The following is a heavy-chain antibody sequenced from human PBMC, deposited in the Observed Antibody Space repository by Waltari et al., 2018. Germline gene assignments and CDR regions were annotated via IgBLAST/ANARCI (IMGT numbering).Heavy chain of an antibody. D-gene: IGHD3-22*01. Sequence: QMQLVQSGAEVKKTGSSVKVSCKASGYTFTYRYLHWVRQAPGQALEWMGWITPFNGNTNYAQKFQDRVTITRDRSMSTAYMELSSLRSEDTAMYYCALLYDSSGYWGQGTLVTVSS. J-gene: IGHJ4*02. CDR1: GYTFTYRY. CDR2: ITPFNGNT. CDR3: ALLYDSSGY. V-gene: IGHV1-45*02.